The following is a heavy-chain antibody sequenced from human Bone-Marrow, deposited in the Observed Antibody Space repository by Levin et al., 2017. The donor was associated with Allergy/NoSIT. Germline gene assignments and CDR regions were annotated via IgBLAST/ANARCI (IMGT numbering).Heavy chain of an antibody. CDR2: INNRGDS. CDR3: AGHGGNSGP. Sequence: GGSLRLSCAVSGFSVSDNHMSWVRQAPGKGLECVSLINNRGDSYYADSVKGRFTISRDNFKNTLYLQMNSLRVEDTAVYYCAGHGGNSGPWGQGTLVSVSS. CDR1: GFSVSDNH. J-gene: IGHJ4*02. V-gene: IGHV3-53*01. D-gene: IGHD4-23*01.